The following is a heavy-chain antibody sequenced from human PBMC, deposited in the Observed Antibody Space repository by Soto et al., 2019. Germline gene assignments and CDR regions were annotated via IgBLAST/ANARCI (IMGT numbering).Heavy chain of an antibody. D-gene: IGHD1-26*01. CDR1: GGSISSYY. J-gene: IGHJ4*02. V-gene: IGHV4-59*01. CDR2: IYYSGST. CDR3: ARVWISGSYSYYFDY. Sequence: SETLSLTCTVSGGSISSYYWSWIRQPPGKGLEWIGYIYYSGSTNYNPSLNSRVTISVDTSKNQFSLKLSSVTAADTAVYYCARVWISGSYSYYFDYWGQGTLVTVSS.